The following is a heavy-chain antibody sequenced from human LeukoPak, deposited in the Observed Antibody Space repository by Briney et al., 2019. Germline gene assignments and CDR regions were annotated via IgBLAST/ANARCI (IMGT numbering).Heavy chain of an antibody. CDR1: GFTFNNYW. V-gene: IGHV3-7*03. Sequence: GGSLRLSCAASGFTFNNYWMSWVRQAPGKGLEWVANIKQDGSEIYYVDSVKGRFTISRDNSKNTLYLQMNSLRAEDTAVYYCAKEGPSYDYVWGSYDFYYFDYWGQGTLVTVSS. J-gene: IGHJ4*02. CDR3: AKEGPSYDYVWGSYDFYYFDY. CDR2: IKQDGSEI. D-gene: IGHD3-16*01.